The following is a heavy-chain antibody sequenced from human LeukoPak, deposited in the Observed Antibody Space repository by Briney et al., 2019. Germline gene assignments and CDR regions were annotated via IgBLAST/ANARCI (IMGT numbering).Heavy chain of an antibody. CDR2: INPSGGST. Sequence: GASVKVSCKASGYTFTSYYMHWVRQAPGQGLEWMGIINPSGGSTSYAQKFQGRVTMTRDTSTSTAYMELRSLRSDDTAVYYCARDLGFCSSSGWYGVCREHYYFDYWGQGTLVTVSS. V-gene: IGHV1-46*01. CDR3: ARDLGFCSSSGWYGVCREHYYFDY. J-gene: IGHJ4*02. D-gene: IGHD6-19*01. CDR1: GYTFTSYY.